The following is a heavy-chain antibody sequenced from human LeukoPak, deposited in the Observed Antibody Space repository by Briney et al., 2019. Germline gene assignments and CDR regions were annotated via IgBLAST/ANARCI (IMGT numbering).Heavy chain of an antibody. V-gene: IGHV3-15*01. J-gene: IGHJ4*02. D-gene: IGHD2-2*01. CDR1: GFIFSDAW. CDR2: IKSKTDGGTT. Sequence: GGSLRLSCAASGFIFSDAWMSWVRQAPGKGLEWVGRIKSKTDGGTTDYAAPVKGRFTFSRDDSKNTLYLQMNSLKIEDTAVYYCAKEHIVVVPAAAPPFDYWGQGTLVTVSS. CDR3: AKEHIVVVPAAAPPFDY.